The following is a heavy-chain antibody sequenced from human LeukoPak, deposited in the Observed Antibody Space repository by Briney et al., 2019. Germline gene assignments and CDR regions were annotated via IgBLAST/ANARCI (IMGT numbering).Heavy chain of an antibody. V-gene: IGHV3-21*04. Sequence: GGSLRLSCAASGFTFSSYSMNWVRQAPGKGLEWVSSISSSSSYIYYADSVKGRFTISRDNAKNSLYLQMNSLRAEDTALYYCAKDTTPMTTVTTSAFDIWGQGTMVTVSS. CDR2: ISSSSSYI. CDR1: GFTFSSYS. D-gene: IGHD4-17*01. CDR3: AKDTTPMTTVTTSAFDI. J-gene: IGHJ3*02.